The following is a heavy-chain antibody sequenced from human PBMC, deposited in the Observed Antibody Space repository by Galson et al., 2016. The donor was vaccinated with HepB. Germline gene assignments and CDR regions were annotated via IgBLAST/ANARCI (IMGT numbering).Heavy chain of an antibody. CDR2: VSYDGANK. Sequence: SLRLSCAASGFNFSTYAMHWVRQAPGKGLEWVAVVSYDGANKYYTDSVKGRFFISRDNSKNRLYGQMNRLRPEDTAVYFCARDRKGSYYYYFGMDVWGKGTTVTVSS. CDR3: ARDRKGSYYYYFGMDV. V-gene: IGHV3-30-3*01. D-gene: IGHD3-10*01. J-gene: IGHJ6*04. CDR1: GFNFSTYA.